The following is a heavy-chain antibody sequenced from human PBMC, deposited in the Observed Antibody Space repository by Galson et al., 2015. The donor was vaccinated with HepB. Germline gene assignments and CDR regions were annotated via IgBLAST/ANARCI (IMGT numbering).Heavy chain of an antibody. J-gene: IGHJ6*02. CDR1: GFSLSTRGMC. CDR2: IDWNDDE. D-gene: IGHD1-1*01. Sequence: PALVKPTQTLTLTCTFSGFSLSTRGMCVSWIRQPPGKALEWLARIDWNDDEYYSTSLKTRLTISKDTSKNQVVLTMTNMDPVDTATYYCARIWRDYYYYGMDVWGQGTTVTVSS. CDR3: ARIWRDYYYYGMDV. V-gene: IGHV2-70*11.